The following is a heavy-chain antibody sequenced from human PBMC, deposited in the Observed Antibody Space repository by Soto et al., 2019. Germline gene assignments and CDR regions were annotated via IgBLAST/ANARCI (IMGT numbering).Heavy chain of an antibody. J-gene: IGHJ4*02. Sequence: QVHLVQSGAEVKKPGSSVKVSYKASGGSFSNYIFAWVRLAPGQGLEWMGGTIPMFATAQYAQKLQGRVTITADESTSTVYMDLTSLTSDDTAVYYCARGLFGQQWLVGFDTWGQGTLVTVSS. D-gene: IGHD6-19*01. CDR2: TIPMFATA. CDR1: GGSFSNYI. CDR3: ARGLFGQQWLVGFDT. V-gene: IGHV1-69*01.